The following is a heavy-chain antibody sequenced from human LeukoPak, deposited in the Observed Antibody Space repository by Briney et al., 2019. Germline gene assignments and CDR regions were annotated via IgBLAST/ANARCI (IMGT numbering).Heavy chain of an antibody. J-gene: IGHJ1*01. D-gene: IGHD3-22*01. Sequence: GGSLRLSCAASGFTFDDYAMHWVRQAPGKGLEWVSGISWNSGSIGYADSVKGRFTISRDNAKNSLYLQMNSLRADDTAVYYCARDSGGGYYYGSSGYYAEYFHHWGQGTLVTVSS. V-gene: IGHV3-9*01. CDR2: ISWNSGSI. CDR3: ARDSGGGYYYGSSGYYAEYFHH. CDR1: GFTFDDYA.